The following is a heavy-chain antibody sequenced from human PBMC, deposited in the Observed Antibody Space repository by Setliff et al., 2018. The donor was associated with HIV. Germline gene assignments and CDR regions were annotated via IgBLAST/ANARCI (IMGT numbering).Heavy chain of an antibody. V-gene: IGHV7-4-1*02. D-gene: IGHD1-26*01. J-gene: IGHJ6*04. CDR3: ASGLRGGYFGGGADV. Sequence: ASVKVSCKASGYTFTTYAMNWVRQAPGQGLEWMGWINTNTGNPTSAQGFTGRFVFSVDTSVSTAYLQISSLKAGDTAVYYGASGLRGGYFGGGADVWGKGTTVTVSS. CDR2: INTNTGNP. CDR1: GYTFTTYA.